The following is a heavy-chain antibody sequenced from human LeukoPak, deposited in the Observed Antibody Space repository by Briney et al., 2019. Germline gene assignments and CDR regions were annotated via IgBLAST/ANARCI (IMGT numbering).Heavy chain of an antibody. D-gene: IGHD6-13*01. CDR2: FDPEDGET. CDR1: GYTLTELS. Sequence: ASVKVSCKVSGYTLTELSMHWVRQAPGKGLEWMGGFDPEDGETIYAQKFQGRVTMTKDTSTDTAYMELSSLRSEDTAVYYCATSIAAAGGHDYWGQGTLVTVSS. J-gene: IGHJ4*02. V-gene: IGHV1-24*01. CDR3: ATSIAAAGGHDY.